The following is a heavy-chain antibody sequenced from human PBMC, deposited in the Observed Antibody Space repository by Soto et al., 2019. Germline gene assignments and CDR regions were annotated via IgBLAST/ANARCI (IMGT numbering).Heavy chain of an antibody. V-gene: IGHV4-59*01. CDR1: GGSISSYY. CDR2: IYYSGST. CDR3: ARRFERITIFGVVQNWFDP. Sequence: PSETLSLTCSVSGGSISSYYWSWIRQPPGKGLEWIGYIYYSGSTNYNPSLKSRVTISVDTSKNQFSLKLSPVTAADTAVYYCARRFERITIFGVVQNWFDPWGQGTLVTVSS. J-gene: IGHJ5*02. D-gene: IGHD3-3*01.